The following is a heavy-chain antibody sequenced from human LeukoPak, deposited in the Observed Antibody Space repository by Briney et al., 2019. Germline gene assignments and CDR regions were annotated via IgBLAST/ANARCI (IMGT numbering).Heavy chain of an antibody. CDR1: GFTFSSYG. D-gene: IGHD6-13*01. CDR2: IWYDGSNK. CDR3: ARERQQLVFWFDP. V-gene: IGHV3-33*01. Sequence: RGSLRLSCAASGFTFSSYGMHWVRQAPGKGGEWLAVIWYDGSNKYYGDSVKGRFTISRDNSKNTLYLQMNSLRGEGTAAYYCARERQQLVFWFDPWGQGTLVTVSS. J-gene: IGHJ5*02.